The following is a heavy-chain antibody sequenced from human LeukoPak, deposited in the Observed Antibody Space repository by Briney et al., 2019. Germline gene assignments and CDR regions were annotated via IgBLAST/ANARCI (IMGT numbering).Heavy chain of an antibody. J-gene: IGHJ6*03. CDR1: GFTFSDYY. V-gene: IGHV3-11*01. D-gene: IGHD2-2*01. CDR3: ARARGPAVNYYYMDV. CDR2: ISSSGGII. Sequence: SGGSLRLSCAASGFTFSDYYMRWIRQAPGKGLEWLSDISSSGGIIYYADSVKGRFTISRDNAKNSLYLQMNSLRAEDTAVYYCARARGPAVNYYYMDVWGKGTTVTVSS.